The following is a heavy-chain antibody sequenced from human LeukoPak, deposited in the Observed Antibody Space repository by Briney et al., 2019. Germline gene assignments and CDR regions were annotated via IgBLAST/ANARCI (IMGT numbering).Heavy chain of an antibody. CDR2: INPNSGGT. CDR1: GYTFTGYY. D-gene: IGHD2-2*01. V-gene: IGHV1-2*02. Sequence: ASVKVSCKASGYTFTGYYMHWVRQAPGQGLEWMGWINPNSGGTNYAQKFQGRVTMTRDTSISTAYMELSRLRSDDTAVYYCARDLVPAAIPYYYMDVWGQGTLVTVSS. J-gene: IGHJ6*03. CDR3: ARDLVPAAIPYYYMDV.